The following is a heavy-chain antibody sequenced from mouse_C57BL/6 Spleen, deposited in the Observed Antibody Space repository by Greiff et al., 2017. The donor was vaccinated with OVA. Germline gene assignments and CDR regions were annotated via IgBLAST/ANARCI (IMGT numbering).Heavy chain of an antibody. CDR3: ARPVVAPYWYFDV. CDR1: GYTFTSYW. D-gene: IGHD1-1*01. J-gene: IGHJ1*03. V-gene: IGHV1-69*01. CDR2: IDPSASYT. Sequence: QVQLQQPGAELVMPGASVQLSCKASGYTFTSYWMHWVKQRPGQGLEWIGEIDPSASYTNYNQKFKGKSTLTVDKSSSTAYMQLSSLTSEDSAVYYCARPVVAPYWYFDVWGTGTTVTVSS.